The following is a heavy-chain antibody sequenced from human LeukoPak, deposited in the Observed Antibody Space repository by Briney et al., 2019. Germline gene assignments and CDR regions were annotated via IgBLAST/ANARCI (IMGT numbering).Heavy chain of an antibody. Sequence: GGSLRLSCGVSGFTFDDYGMHWVRQAPGMGLEWVSGITWNSGSKDYADSVKGRFTISKDNAKNTVYLQMNSLRAEDTAVYYCVSFYETYWGRGTLVTVSS. D-gene: IGHD2/OR15-2a*01. CDR1: GFTFDDYG. CDR2: ITWNSGSK. J-gene: IGHJ4*02. V-gene: IGHV3-9*01. CDR3: VSFYETY.